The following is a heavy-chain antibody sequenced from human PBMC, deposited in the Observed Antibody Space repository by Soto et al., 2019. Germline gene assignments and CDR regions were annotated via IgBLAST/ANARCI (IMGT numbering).Heavy chain of an antibody. CDR2: SSGSSRSI. Sequence: EVQLVESGGGLVQPGGSLRLSCAASGFTFNSRGMNWFRQAQGKGLEWISYSSGSSRSIYYAESVKGRFTISRDNAKTALYLQMDSLRDEDTAVYYCARAEMACDYWGQGPLVTVSS. J-gene: IGHJ4*02. V-gene: IGHV3-48*02. CDR3: ARAEMACDY. D-gene: IGHD2-8*01. CDR1: GFTFNSRG.